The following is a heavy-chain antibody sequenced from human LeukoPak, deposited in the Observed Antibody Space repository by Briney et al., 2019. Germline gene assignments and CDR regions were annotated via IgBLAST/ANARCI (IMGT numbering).Heavy chain of an antibody. Sequence: GGSLRLSCAASGFTFDDYAMHWVRQAPGKGLEWVSGISWNSGSIGYADSVKGRFTISRDNAENSLYLQMNSLRAEDTALYYCAKSRLNGQDFDYWGQGTLVTVSS. D-gene: IGHD1-1*01. J-gene: IGHJ4*02. CDR1: GFTFDDYA. CDR3: AKSRLNGQDFDY. CDR2: ISWNSGSI. V-gene: IGHV3-9*01.